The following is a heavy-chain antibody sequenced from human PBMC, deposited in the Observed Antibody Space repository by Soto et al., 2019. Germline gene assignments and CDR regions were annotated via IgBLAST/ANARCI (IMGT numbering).Heavy chain of an antibody. J-gene: IGHJ4*02. D-gene: IGHD3-10*01. CDR2: IKSKTDGGTT. CDR1: GFTFSNAW. V-gene: IGHV3-15*01. CDR3: TTDGVGYYYGSGSYSQVYYFDY. Sequence: GGSLRLSCAASGFTFSNAWMSWVRQAPGKGLEWVGRIKSKTDGGTTDYAAPVKGRFTISRDDSKNTLYLQMNSLKTEDTAVYYCTTDGVGYYYGSGSYSQVYYFDYWGQGTLVTVSS.